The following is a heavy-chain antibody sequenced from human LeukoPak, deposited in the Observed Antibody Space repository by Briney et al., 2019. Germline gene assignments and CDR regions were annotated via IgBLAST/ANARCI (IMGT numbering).Heavy chain of an antibody. CDR3: ARDRGYYDSSGLAY. CDR2: IHYSGKT. CDR1: SGSISSGAYY. V-gene: IGHV4-39*06. Sequence: SETLSLTCTVSSGSISSGAYYWGWIRQPPGKGLEWIGTIHYSGKTYYNPSLKSRITISIDTSKKQFALKLSSVTAADTAVYYCARDRGYYDSSGLAYWGQGTLVTVSS. J-gene: IGHJ4*02. D-gene: IGHD3-22*01.